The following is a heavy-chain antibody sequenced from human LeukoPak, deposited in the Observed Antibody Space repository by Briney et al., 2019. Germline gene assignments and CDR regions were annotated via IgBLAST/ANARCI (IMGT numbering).Heavy chain of an antibody. V-gene: IGHV3-15*01. Sequence: PGGSLRLSCAASEFTFSNAWMNWVRQGPGKGLGWVGRITSKTDGGTTDYAAPVEGRFTISRDDSKNTVYLQMNSLKTDDTAVYYCTSQYFDYWGQGTLVAVSS. CDR1: EFTFSNAW. CDR3: TSQYFDY. J-gene: IGHJ4*02. CDR2: ITSKTDGGTT.